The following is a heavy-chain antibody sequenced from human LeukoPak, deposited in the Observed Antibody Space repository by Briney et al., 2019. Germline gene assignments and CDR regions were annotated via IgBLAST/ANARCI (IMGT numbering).Heavy chain of an antibody. D-gene: IGHD4-23*01. CDR3: ATDDYGGLDY. V-gene: IGHV3-21*01. CDR2: ISSSSLYI. CDR1: GFTFGSYR. J-gene: IGHJ4*02. Sequence: GGSLRLSCAASGFTFGSYRMNWVRQAPGKGLEWVSSISSSSLYIYYADSVKGRFTISRDNAKNSLYLQLNSLRAEDTAVYYCATDDYGGLDYWGQGTLVTVSS.